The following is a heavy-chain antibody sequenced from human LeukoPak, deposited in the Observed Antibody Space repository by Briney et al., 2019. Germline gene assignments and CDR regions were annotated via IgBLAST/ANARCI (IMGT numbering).Heavy chain of an antibody. CDR1: GFTFSNYG. D-gene: IGHD3-22*01. CDR3: AKDLFLYGSSGYPRCPDY. CDR2: ISYDGSNQ. J-gene: IGHJ4*02. V-gene: IGHV3-30*18. Sequence: PGGSLRLSCTASGFTFSNYGIHWVRQAPGKGLEWVGVISYDGSNQYYVDSVKGRFSIPRDDSKNTAYLQMNNLITEDTAVYYCAKDLFLYGSSGYPRCPDYWGQGTLVTVSS.